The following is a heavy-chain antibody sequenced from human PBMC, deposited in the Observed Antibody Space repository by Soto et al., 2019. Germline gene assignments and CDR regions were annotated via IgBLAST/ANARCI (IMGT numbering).Heavy chain of an antibody. CDR2: ISGSGDST. V-gene: IGHV3-23*01. CDR3: AKGTTVVEPPAPHSYHFDY. Sequence: GGSLRLCWAAAGGTFSSFAMSRVSQAPGKGLEWVSGISGSGDSTYYADSAKGRFTISRDNSKNTLYLQMNTLRAEDTAIYYCAKGTTVVEPPAPHSYHFDYWGQGTLVTVSS. D-gene: IGHD1-7*01. CDR1: GGTFSSFA. J-gene: IGHJ4*02.